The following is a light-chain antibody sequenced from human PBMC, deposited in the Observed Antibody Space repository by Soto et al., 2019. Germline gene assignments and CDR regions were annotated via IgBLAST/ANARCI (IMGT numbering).Light chain of an antibody. CDR3: SSYTSSSPRV. Sequence: QSVLTQPASVSGSPGQSITISCTGTSSDVGGYNYVSWYQQHPGKDPKLMIYDVSNRPSGVSNRFSGSKSGNTASLTISGLQAEDEADEYCSSYTSSSPRVFGTGTKLTVL. V-gene: IGLV2-14*01. CDR1: SSDVGGYNY. CDR2: DVS. J-gene: IGLJ1*01.